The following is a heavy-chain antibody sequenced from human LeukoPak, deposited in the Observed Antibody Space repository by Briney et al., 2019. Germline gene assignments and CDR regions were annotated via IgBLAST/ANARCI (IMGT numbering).Heavy chain of an antibody. J-gene: IGHJ4*02. Sequence: PGGSLRLSCAASGFTFSSYSMNWVRQAPGKGLEWVSSISSSSSYIYYADSVKGRFTISRDNAKNSLYLQINSLRAEDTALYYCARPPYNIVVVPAASVYWGQGTLVTVSS. CDR2: ISSSSSYI. D-gene: IGHD2-2*01. CDR1: GFTFSSYS. CDR3: ARPPYNIVVVPAASVY. V-gene: IGHV3-21*04.